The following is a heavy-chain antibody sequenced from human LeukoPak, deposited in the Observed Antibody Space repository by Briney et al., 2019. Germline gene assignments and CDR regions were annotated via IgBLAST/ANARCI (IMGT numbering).Heavy chain of an antibody. Sequence: SETLSLTCAVYGGSFSGYYWSWIRQPPGKGLEWIGEINHSGSTNYNPSLKSRVTISVDTSKNQFSLKLSSVTAADTAVYYCARRRGPGYSSSWYLGHPYYFDYWGQGTLATVSS. V-gene: IGHV4-34*01. CDR2: INHSGST. CDR1: GGSFSGYY. J-gene: IGHJ4*02. D-gene: IGHD6-13*01. CDR3: ARRRGPGYSSSWYLGHPYYFDY.